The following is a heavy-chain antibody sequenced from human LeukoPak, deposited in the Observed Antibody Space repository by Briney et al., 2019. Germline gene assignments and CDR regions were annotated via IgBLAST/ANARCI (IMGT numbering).Heavy chain of an antibody. V-gene: IGHV4-59*08. CDR3: ARIYSSSWFLNWFDP. CDR2: IYYSGST. J-gene: IGHJ5*02. Sequence: SETLSPTRSVSGGSIRSYYWSWIRQPPGKGLEWIGYIYYSGSTNYNPSLKSRVTISVDTSKNQFSLKLNSVTAADTAVYYCARIYSSSWFLNWFDPWGQGTLVTVSS. CDR1: GGSIRSYY. D-gene: IGHD6-13*01.